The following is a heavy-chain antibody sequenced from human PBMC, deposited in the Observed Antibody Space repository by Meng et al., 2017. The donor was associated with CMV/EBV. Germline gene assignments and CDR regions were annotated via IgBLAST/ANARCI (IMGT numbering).Heavy chain of an antibody. Sequence: SLKISCAASGFIFDDYAMHWVRQAPGKGLEWVSGISWNSGSIGYADSVKGRFTISRDNSKNTLYLQMNSLRAEDTAVYYCAKRSNGYWDYYYYYGMDVWGQGTTVTVSS. CDR2: ISWNSGSI. CDR1: GFIFDDYA. CDR3: AKRSNGYWDYYYYYGMDV. J-gene: IGHJ6*02. D-gene: IGHD3-22*01. V-gene: IGHV3-9*01.